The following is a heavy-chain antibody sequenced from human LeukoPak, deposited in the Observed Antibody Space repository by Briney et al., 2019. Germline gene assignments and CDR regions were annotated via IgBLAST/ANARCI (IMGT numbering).Heavy chain of an antibody. D-gene: IGHD5-18*01. CDR2: IYYSGST. CDR1: GGSISSGDYY. V-gene: IGHV4-30-4*01. J-gene: IGHJ4*02. CDR3: AREGAYSYGQRLIDY. Sequence: SETLSLTCTVSGGSISSGDYYWRWIRQPPGKGLEWIGYIYYSGSTYYNPSLKSRVTISVDTSKNQFSLKLSSVTAADTAVYYCAREGAYSYGQRLIDYWGQGTLVTVSS.